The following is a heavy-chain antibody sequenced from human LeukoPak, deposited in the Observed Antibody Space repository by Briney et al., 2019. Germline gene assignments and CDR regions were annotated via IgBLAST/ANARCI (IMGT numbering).Heavy chain of an antibody. J-gene: IGHJ6*03. CDR3: ARGPYYYMDV. CDR2: IYYSGST. Sequence: PSETLSLTCTVSGGSISSSGYYWGWIRQPPGKGLEWIGSIYYSGSTYYNPSLKSRVTISVDTSKNQFSLKLSSVTAADTAVYYCARGPYYYMDVWGKGTTVTVSS. CDR1: GGSISSSGYY. V-gene: IGHV4-39*07.